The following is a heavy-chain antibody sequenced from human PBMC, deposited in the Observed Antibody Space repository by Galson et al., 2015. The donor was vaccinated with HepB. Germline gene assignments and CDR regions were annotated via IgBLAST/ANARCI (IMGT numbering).Heavy chain of an antibody. CDR3: ARGGWRDAFDI. V-gene: IGHV4-59*01. D-gene: IGHD2-15*01. CDR1: GGSISSYY. J-gene: IGHJ3*02. CDR2: IYYSGST. Sequence: LSLTCTVSGGSISSYYWSWIRQPPGKGLEWIGYIYYSGSTNYNPSLKSRVTISVDTSKNQFSLKLSSVTAADTAVYYCARGGWRDAFDIWGQGTMVTVSS.